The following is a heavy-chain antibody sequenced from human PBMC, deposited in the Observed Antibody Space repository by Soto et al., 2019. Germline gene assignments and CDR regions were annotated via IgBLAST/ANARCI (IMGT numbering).Heavy chain of an antibody. J-gene: IGHJ4*02. CDR2: INHSGST. CDR1: GGSFSGYY. V-gene: IGHV4-34*01. CDR3: ARDKITGLFDY. Sequence: QVQLQQWGAGLLKPSETLSLTCAVYGGSFSGYYWTWIRQPPGTGLEWIGEINHSGSTNYNPSLKIRVTISVDTSKSPFSLKLTSVTAADTAVYYCARDKITGLFDYWGQGTLVTVSS. D-gene: IGHD2-8*02.